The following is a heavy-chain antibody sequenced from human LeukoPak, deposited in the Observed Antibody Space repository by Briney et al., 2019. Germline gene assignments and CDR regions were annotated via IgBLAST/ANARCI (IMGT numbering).Heavy chain of an antibody. Sequence: GGSLTLSCAASGFTFSSYAMSWVRQAPGKGLEWVSAISGSGGSTYYADSVKGRFTISRDNSKNTLYLQMNSLRAEDTAVYYCAKDPVAAPMGIGYYYYGMDVWGQGTTVTVSS. D-gene: IGHD6-6*01. CDR3: AKDPVAAPMGIGYYYYGMDV. CDR1: GFTFSSYA. V-gene: IGHV3-23*01. CDR2: ISGSGGST. J-gene: IGHJ6*02.